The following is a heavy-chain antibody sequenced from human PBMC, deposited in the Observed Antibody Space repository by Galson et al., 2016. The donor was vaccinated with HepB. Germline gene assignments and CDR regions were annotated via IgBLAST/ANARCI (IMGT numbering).Heavy chain of an antibody. CDR3: ARGKYSSSWYVFDP. CDR2: IYDSGST. V-gene: IGHV4-59*01. J-gene: IGHJ5*02. CDR1: GGSFSTYY. D-gene: IGHD6-13*01. Sequence: LSLTCTVSGGSFSTYYWSWIRQPPGKGLEWIGYIYDSGSTNYNPSLKSRVSISVDMSKNQFSLRLNSVTAADTAVYFCARGKYSSSWYVFDPWGQGTLVTVSS.